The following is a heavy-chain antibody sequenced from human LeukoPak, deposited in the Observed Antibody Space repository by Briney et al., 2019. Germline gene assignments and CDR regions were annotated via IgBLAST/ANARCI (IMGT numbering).Heavy chain of an antibody. CDR3: ASEYSSSSDAFDI. J-gene: IGHJ3*02. V-gene: IGHV3-11*01. D-gene: IGHD6-6*01. CDR1: GFTFSDYY. Sequence: GGSLRLSCAASGFTFSDYYMSWIRQAPGKGLGWVSYISSSGSTIYYADSVKGRFTISRDNAKNSLYLQVNSLRAEDTAVYYCASEYSSSSDAFDIWGQGTMVTVSS. CDR2: ISSSGSTI.